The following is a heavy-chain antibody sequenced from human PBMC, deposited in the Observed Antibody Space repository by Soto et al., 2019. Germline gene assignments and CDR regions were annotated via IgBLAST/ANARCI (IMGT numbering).Heavy chain of an antibody. J-gene: IGHJ5*02. D-gene: IGHD1-26*01. CDR3: ARDSGSYGGRFDP. Sequence: LRLSCAASGFTFSSYSMNWVRQAPGKGLEWVSSISSSSSYIYYADSVKGRFTISRDNAKNSLYLQMNSLRAEDTAVYYCARDSGSYGGRFDPWGQGTLVTVSS. CDR1: GFTFSSYS. V-gene: IGHV3-21*01. CDR2: ISSSSSYI.